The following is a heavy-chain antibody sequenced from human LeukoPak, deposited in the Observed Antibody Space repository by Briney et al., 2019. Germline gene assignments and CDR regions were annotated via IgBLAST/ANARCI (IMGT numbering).Heavy chain of an antibody. CDR3: ARASNIVVVVGKAFDI. CDR1: GFTFSSYS. CDR2: ISSSSSYI. D-gene: IGHD2-15*01. V-gene: IGHV3-21*01. Sequence: PGGSLRLSCAASGFTFSSYSMNWVRQAPGKGLEWVSSISSSSSYIYYADSVKGRFTISRDNAKNSLYLQMNSLRAEDTAVYYCARASNIVVVVGKAFDIWGQGTMVTVSS. J-gene: IGHJ3*02.